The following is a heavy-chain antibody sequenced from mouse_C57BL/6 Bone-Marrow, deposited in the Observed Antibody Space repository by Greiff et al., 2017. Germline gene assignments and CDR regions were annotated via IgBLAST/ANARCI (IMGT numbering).Heavy chain of an antibody. CDR2: IYPRSGNT. D-gene: IGHD1-1*01. CDR3: AREDGSQYYYAMDY. J-gene: IGHJ4*01. Sequence: VQLQQPGAELARPGASVKLSCKASGYTFTSYGISWVKQRTGQGLEWMGEIYPRSGNTYYNEKFKGKATLTAEQSSSTAYMELRRLTSEDTAFYFGAREDGSQYYYAMDYWGQGTSVTVSS. CDR1: GYTFTSYG. V-gene: IGHV1-81*01.